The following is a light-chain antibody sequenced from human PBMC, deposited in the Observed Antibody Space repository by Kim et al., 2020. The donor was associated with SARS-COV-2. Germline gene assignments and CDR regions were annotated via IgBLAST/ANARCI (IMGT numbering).Light chain of an antibody. J-gene: IGLJ2*01. CDR1: NIGSKS. V-gene: IGLV3-21*04. Sequence: SYELTQPPSVSVAPGKTATITCGGDNIGSKSAHWYQQKPGQAPVVVIYYDSDRPSGIPERFSGYNSGNTATLTISSVEAGDGADYYCQVWDRSSDYVVFGGGTQLTVL. CDR3: QVWDRSSDYVV. CDR2: YDS.